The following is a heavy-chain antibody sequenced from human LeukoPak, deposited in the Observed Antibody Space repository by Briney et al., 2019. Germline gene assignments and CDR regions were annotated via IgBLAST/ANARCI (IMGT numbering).Heavy chain of an antibody. D-gene: IGHD1-26*01. J-gene: IGHJ4*02. CDR2: ISYDGSNK. V-gene: IGHV3-30-3*01. CDR3: GGGSYYWDS. CDR1: GFTFSNYA. Sequence: GSLRLSCAASGFTFSNYAMHWVRQAPGKGLEWVAVISYDGSNKYYADSVKGRFTISRDNSKNTLYLQMNSLRAEDTAVYYCGGGSYYWDSWGQGTLVTVSS.